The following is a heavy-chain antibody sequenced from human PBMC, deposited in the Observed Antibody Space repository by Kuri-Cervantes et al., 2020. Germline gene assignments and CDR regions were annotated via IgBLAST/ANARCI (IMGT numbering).Heavy chain of an antibody. V-gene: IGHV3-21*01. CDR1: GFTFSDYY. CDR2: ISSSSSYI. D-gene: IGHD3-10*01. J-gene: IGHJ4*02. CDR3: ASWFGELPVNY. Sequence: GGSLRLSCAASGFTFSDYYMNWVRQAPGKGLEWVSSISSSSSYIYYADSVKGRFTISRDNAKNSLYLQMNSLRAEDTAVYYCASWFGELPVNYWGQGTLVTVSS.